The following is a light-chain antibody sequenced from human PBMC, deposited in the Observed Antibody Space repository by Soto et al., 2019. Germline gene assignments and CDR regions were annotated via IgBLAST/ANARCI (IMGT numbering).Light chain of an antibody. J-gene: IGLJ1*01. V-gene: IGLV2-23*01. Sequence: QSALAQPASMSGSPGQSITISCTGSGSDIGAYDSVSWYQQHPHKAPRLIIYKGTQRPSGVSNRFYGSTSGNAASLTISGLQAVDEADYFCCSSAPESTYVFGTGTKVTV. CDR1: GSDIGAYDS. CDR2: KGT. CDR3: CSSAPESTYV.